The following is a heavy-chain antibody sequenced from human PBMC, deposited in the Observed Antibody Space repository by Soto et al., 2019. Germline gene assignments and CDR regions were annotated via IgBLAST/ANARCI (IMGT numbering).Heavy chain of an antibody. Sequence: EVQLLESGGGLVQAGESLRLSCVASGFTFSIYAMSWVRQAPGKGLEWVSAISGSGGRTHYADSVKGRFAVSRDNSKSALYLQMNSLTDEDTAVYYCAKSAYNDKPKHCYFPDYWGQGTLVTVSS. CDR1: GFTFSIYA. CDR3: AKSAYNDKPKHCYFPDY. V-gene: IGHV3-23*01. J-gene: IGHJ4*02. CDR2: ISGSGGRT. D-gene: IGHD2-15*01.